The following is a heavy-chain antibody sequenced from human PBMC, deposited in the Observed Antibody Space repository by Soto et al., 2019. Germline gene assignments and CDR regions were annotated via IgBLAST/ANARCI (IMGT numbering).Heavy chain of an antibody. CDR2: ISSSSSTI. D-gene: IGHD3-9*01. Sequence: GGSLRLSCAASGFTFSSYSMNWVRQAPGKGLEWVSYISSSSSTIYYADSVKGRFTISRDNAKNTLYLQMNSLRAEDTAVYYCVRDYAPYYDILTPAGYWGQGTLVTVS. V-gene: IGHV3-48*04. J-gene: IGHJ4*02. CDR3: VRDYAPYYDILTPAGY. CDR1: GFTFSSYS.